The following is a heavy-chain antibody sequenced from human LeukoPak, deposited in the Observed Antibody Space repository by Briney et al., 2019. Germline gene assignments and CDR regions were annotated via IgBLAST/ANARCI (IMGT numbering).Heavy chain of an antibody. CDR3: VTDIRSGWRNY. CDR1: GYSLTEVS. J-gene: IGHJ4*02. Sequence: GASVKVSCKVSGYSLTEVSTHWVRQAPGQPPEWMGGSDPEDSEAIYAQKVQGRLTMTEDTSIHTTFMELRSLKSEDTAICYFVTDIRSGWRNYWGQGTLITVSS. V-gene: IGHV1-24*01. D-gene: IGHD6-19*01. CDR2: SDPEDSEA.